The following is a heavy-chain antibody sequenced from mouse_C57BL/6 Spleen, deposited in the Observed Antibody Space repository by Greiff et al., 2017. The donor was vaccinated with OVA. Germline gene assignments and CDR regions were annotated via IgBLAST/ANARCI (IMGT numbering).Heavy chain of an antibody. CDR1: GYTFTSYW. CDR2: ITPSNGGT. J-gene: IGHJ1*03. Sequence: VQLQQPGTELVKPGASVKLSCKASGYTFTSYWMHWVKQRPGQGLEWIGNITPSNGGTNYNEKFKSKATLTVDKSSSTAYMQLSSLTSEDSAVYYCARGIDYYGSSYWYFDVWGTGTTVTVSS. D-gene: IGHD1-1*01. CDR3: ARGIDYYGSSYWYFDV. V-gene: IGHV1-53*01.